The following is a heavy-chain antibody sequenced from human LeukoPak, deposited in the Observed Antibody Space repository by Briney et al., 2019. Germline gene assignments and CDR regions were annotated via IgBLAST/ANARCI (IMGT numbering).Heavy chain of an antibody. CDR2: IYPGDSDT. V-gene: IGHV5-51*01. CDR3: ARETLFRYCSSTSCPDGTYYYYGMDV. J-gene: IGHJ6*02. CDR1: GYSFTSYW. D-gene: IGHD2-2*01. Sequence: GGSLQISCKGSGYSFTSYWIGWVRPMPGKGLEWMGIIYPGDSDTRYSPSFQGQVTISADKSISTAYLQWSSLKASDTAMYYCARETLFRYCSSTSCPDGTYYYYGMDVWGQGTTVTVSS.